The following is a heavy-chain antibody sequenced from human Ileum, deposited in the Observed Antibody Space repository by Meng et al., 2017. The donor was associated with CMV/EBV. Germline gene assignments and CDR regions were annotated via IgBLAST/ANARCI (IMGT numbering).Heavy chain of an antibody. CDR1: GFTFDDYT. V-gene: IGHV3-43*01. J-gene: IGHJ4*02. D-gene: IGHD1-26*01. Sequence: GGSLRLSCAASGFTFDDYTMHWVRQAPGKGLEWVSLISWDGGSTYYADSVKGRFTISRDNTKNSLYLQMNSLRAEDTAVYHCARDWSGVDYWGQGTLVTVSS. CDR2: ISWDGGST. CDR3: ARDWSGVDY.